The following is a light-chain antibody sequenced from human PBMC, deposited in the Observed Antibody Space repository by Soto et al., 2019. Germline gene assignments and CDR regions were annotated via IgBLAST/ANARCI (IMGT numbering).Light chain of an antibody. Sequence: EIVLTQSPATLSLSPGERATLSCRASQSVSSYLAWYQQKPGQAPRLLIYDASNRATGIPARFSRSGSGTDFTLTISSLEPEDFAVYYCQQRKTFGPGTKVDIK. CDR2: DAS. CDR3: QQRKT. V-gene: IGKV3-11*01. J-gene: IGKJ3*01. CDR1: QSVSSY.